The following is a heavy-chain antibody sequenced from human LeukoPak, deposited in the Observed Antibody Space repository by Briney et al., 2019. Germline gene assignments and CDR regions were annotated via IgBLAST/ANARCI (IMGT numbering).Heavy chain of an antibody. D-gene: IGHD1-14*01. J-gene: IGHJ4*02. CDR1: GGTFSSYT. CDR3: ARGGTFYRRTLLNYFDY. V-gene: IGHV1-69*05. Sequence: GASVKVSCKASGGTFSSYTISWVRQAPGQGLEWMGGIIPISGTANYAQKFQRRVTFTTDESTSTAYMELTSLRSEDTAVYYCARGGTFYRRTLLNYFDYWGQGSVVAVSS. CDR2: IIPISGTA.